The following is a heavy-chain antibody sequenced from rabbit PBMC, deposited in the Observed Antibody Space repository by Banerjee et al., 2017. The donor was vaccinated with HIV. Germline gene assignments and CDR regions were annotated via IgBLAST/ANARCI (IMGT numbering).Heavy chain of an antibody. CDR3: ARDLAGVAGWNFNL. D-gene: IGHD4-1*01. J-gene: IGHJ4*01. V-gene: IGHV1S47*01. CDR2: IYPDYGTT. CDR1: GFDFSSVG. Sequence: QEQLEESGGDLVKPEGSLTLTCTASGFDFSSVGISWVRQAPGKGLEWIAYIYPDYGTTDYASWVNGRFTISLDNAQNTVSLQMNSLTAADTATYFCARDLAGVAGWNFNLWGPGTLVTVS.